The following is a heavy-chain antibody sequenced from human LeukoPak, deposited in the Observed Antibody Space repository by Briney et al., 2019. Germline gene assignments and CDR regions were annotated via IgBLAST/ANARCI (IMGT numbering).Heavy chain of an antibody. V-gene: IGHV3-21*01. CDR3: AKGTISGIPAAIPFDY. Sequence: GGSLRLSCAASGFTFSSSTMNWVRRAPGKGLEWVSSISSSSNYIYYADSVKGRFTISRDNSKNTLYLQMNSLRAEDTAVYYCAKGTISGIPAAIPFDYWGQGTLVTVSS. CDR1: GFTFSSST. CDR2: ISSSSNYI. J-gene: IGHJ4*02. D-gene: IGHD2-2*01.